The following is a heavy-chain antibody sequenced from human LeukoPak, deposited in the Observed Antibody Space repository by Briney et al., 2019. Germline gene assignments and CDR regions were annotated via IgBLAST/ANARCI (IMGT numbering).Heavy chain of an antibody. V-gene: IGHV4-34*01. CDR1: GGSFSGYY. D-gene: IGHD2-2*01. CDR3: ARGVFASPAALDCSSTSCYPSYYYMDV. Sequence: SETLSLTCAVYGGSFSGYYWSWIRQPPGKGLEWIGEINHSGSTNYNPSLKSRVTISVDTSKNQFSLKLSSVTAADTAVYYCARGVFASPAALDCSSTSCYPSYYYMDVWGKGTTVTVSS. CDR2: INHSGST. J-gene: IGHJ6*03.